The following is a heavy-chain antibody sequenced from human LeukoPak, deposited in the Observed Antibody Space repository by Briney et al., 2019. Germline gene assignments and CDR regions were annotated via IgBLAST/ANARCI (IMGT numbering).Heavy chain of an antibody. CDR3: ARVNILHCSSTSCYARVDAFDI. CDR2: ISAYNGNT. J-gene: IGHJ3*02. D-gene: IGHD2-2*01. Sequence: ASVKVSCKASGYTFTSHGISWVRQAPGQGLGWMGWISAYNGNTNYAQKLQGRVTMTTDTSTSTAYMELRSLRSDDTAVYYCARVNILHCSSTSCYARVDAFDIWGQGTMVTVSS. V-gene: IGHV1-18*01. CDR1: GYTFTSHG.